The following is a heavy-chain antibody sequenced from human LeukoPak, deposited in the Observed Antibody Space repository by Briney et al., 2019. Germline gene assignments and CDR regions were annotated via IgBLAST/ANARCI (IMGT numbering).Heavy chain of an antibody. CDR2: IYSGGGT. CDR3: AGNYDFWSDYPSY. V-gene: IGHV3-53*01. J-gene: IGHJ4*02. D-gene: IGHD3-3*01. Sequence: GGSLRLSCAASGFTVSSNYITWVRQAPGKGLEWVSVIYSGGGTYYADSVKSRFTISRDNSKNTVFLQMNSLRVEDTAVYSCAGNYDFWSDYPSYWGQGTLVTVSS. CDR1: GFTVSSNY.